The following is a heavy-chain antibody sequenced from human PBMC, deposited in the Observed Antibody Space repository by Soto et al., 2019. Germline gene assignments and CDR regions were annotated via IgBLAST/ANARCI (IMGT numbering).Heavy chain of an antibody. D-gene: IGHD3-3*01. CDR2: IYWDDDK. CDR3: AHRILRTVFGLVTTTAIYFDF. V-gene: IGHV2-5*02. Sequence: QITLNESGPTMVKPAETLTLTYTFSGFSLTTSGVGVGWIRQSPGKAPEWLALIYWDDDKRYSASLKSRLTITKDTSKNQVGLTMASVDPADTATYYCAHRILRTVFGLVTTTAIYFDFWGQGTPVVVSS. J-gene: IGHJ4*02. CDR1: GFSLTTSGVG.